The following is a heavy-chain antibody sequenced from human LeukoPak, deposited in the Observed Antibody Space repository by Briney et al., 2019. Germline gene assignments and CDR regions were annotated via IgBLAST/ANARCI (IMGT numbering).Heavy chain of an antibody. CDR1: GFTFADYA. V-gene: IGHV3-9*01. D-gene: IGHD6-13*01. CDR3: VKDKGVEAAAGTWGGFDY. Sequence: GRSLRLSCAASGFTFADYAMHWVRQAPGKGLGWVSGISWNSGSIGYADSVKGRFTISRDNAKTSLYLQMNSLRAEDTALYYCVKDKGVEAAAGTWGGFDYWGQGTLVTVSS. CDR2: ISWNSGSI. J-gene: IGHJ4*02.